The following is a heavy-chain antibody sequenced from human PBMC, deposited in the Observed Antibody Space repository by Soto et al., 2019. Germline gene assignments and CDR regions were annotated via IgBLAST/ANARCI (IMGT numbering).Heavy chain of an antibody. D-gene: IGHD2-15*01. CDR1: GGSISSDHYH. CDR3: ARAGPAEILVVVVAATDRWFDP. V-gene: IGHV4-30-4*01. Sequence: SETLSLTCTVSGGSISSDHYHWTWIRQPPGKGLEWIGYIHYSGSIYYNPSLQSRVIMSVDTSKNQFSLKLSSVTAADTAVYYCARAGPAEILVVVVAATDRWFDPWGQGTLVTVSS. CDR2: IHYSGSI. J-gene: IGHJ5*02.